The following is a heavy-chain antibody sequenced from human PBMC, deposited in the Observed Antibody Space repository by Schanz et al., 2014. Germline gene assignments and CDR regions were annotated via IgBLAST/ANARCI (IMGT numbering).Heavy chain of an antibody. CDR1: GFTFRNYK. D-gene: IGHD5-12*01. V-gene: IGHV3-21*04. Sequence: EVQLAESGGSLVKPGGSLRLSCAASGFTFRNYKMIWVRQAPGKGLEWVSSISSTSTYINYADSVKGRFTISRDNAKNSLHLQMNSLRAEDTAVYYCARVDSGYDSHLYYYYYYMDVWGKGTTVTVSS. CDR3: ARVDSGYDSHLYYYYYYMDV. CDR2: ISSTSTYI. J-gene: IGHJ6*03.